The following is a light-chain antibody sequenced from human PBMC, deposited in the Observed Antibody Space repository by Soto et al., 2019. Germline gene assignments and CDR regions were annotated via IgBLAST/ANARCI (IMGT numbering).Light chain of an antibody. CDR3: QQDGCSTPWT. Sequence: EIVLTQSPGTLSLSPGERATLSCRASQSVSSSYLAWYQQKPGQAPRLLIYGASSRATGIPDRFSGSGSGTDFTLTISRLEPEDFAVYYCQQDGCSTPWTFGQGTKVEIK. V-gene: IGKV3-20*01. CDR1: QSVSSSY. CDR2: GAS. J-gene: IGKJ1*01.